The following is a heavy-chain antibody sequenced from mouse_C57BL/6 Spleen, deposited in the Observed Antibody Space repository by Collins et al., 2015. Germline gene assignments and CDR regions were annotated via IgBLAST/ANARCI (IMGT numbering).Heavy chain of an antibody. J-gene: IGHJ4*01. Sequence: SLSLTCTVTGYSITSDYAWNRIRQFPGNKLEWMGYISYSGSTSYNPSLKSRISITRDTSKNQFFLQLNSVTTEDTATYYCATVVATDYAMDYWGQGTSVTVSS. D-gene: IGHD1-1*01. CDR2: ISYSGST. V-gene: IGHV3-2*02. CDR3: ATVVATDYAMDY. CDR1: GYSITSDYA.